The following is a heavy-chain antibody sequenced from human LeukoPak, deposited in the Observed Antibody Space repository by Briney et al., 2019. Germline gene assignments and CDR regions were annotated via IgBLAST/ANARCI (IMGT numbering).Heavy chain of an antibody. V-gene: IGHV1-2*02. D-gene: IGHD3-22*01. J-gene: IGHJ4*02. CDR3: ARAVTGYYYGLFDY. CDR2: INPNSGGT. CDR1: GGTFSSYA. Sequence: ASVKVSCKASGGTFSSYAISWVRQAPGQGLEWMGWINPNSGGTNYAQKFQGRVTMTRDTSISTAYMELSRLRSDDTAVYYCARAVTGYYYGLFDYWGQGTLVTVSS.